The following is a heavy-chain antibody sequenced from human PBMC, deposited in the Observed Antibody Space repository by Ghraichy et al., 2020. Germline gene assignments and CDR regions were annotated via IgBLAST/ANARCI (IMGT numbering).Heavy chain of an antibody. J-gene: IGHJ6*02. CDR2: IKQDGSEK. D-gene: IGHD3-16*01. CDR1: GFTFSSYW. Sequence: GGSLRLSCAASGFTFSSYWMSWVRQAPGKGLEWVANIKQDGSEKYYVDSVKGRFTISRDNAKNSLYLQMNSLRAEDTAVYYCARELAGLKGGSYYYGMDVWGQGTTVTVSS. CDR3: ARELAGLKGGSYYYGMDV. V-gene: IGHV3-7*03.